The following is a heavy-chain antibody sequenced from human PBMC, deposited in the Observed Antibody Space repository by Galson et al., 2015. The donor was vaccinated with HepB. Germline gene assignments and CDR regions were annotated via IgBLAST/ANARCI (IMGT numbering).Heavy chain of an antibody. V-gene: IGHV3-30*14. CDR2: ISYDGSNK. D-gene: IGHD5-24*01. CDR1: GFTFSSYA. Sequence: SLRLSCAASGFTFSSYAMHWVRQAPGKGLEWVAVISYDGSNKYYADSVKGRFTISRGNSKNSLYLQMNSLRAEDTAVYYCARATGRGNSDYWGQGTLVTVSS. CDR3: ARATGRGNSDY. J-gene: IGHJ4*02.